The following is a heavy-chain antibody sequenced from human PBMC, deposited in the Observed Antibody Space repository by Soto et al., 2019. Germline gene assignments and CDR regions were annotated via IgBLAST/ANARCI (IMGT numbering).Heavy chain of an antibody. CDR2: IYYSGST. CDR3: ARDSCSGGSCYSDYYYMDV. CDR1: GGSISSSSYY. J-gene: IGHJ6*03. V-gene: IGHV4-39*01. Sequence: QLQLQESGPGLVKPSETLSLTCTVSGGSISSSSYYWGWIRQPPGKGLEWIGSIYYSGSTYYNPSLKSRVTISVDTSKNQFSPNLSSVTAADTAVYYCARDSCSGGSCYSDYYYMDVWGKGPTVTVSS. D-gene: IGHD2-15*01.